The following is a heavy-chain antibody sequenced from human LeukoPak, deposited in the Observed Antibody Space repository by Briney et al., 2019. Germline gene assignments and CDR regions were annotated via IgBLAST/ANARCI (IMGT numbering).Heavy chain of an antibody. Sequence: PGGSLRLSCAASGFTFSSYGMHWVRQAPGKGLEWVAFIRYDGSNKYYADSVKGRFTISRDNSKNTLYLQMNSLRAEDTAVYYCARDPAPSTVVTPVYFDYWGQGTLVTVSS. CDR1: GFTFSSYG. CDR2: IRYDGSNK. V-gene: IGHV3-30*02. J-gene: IGHJ4*02. CDR3: ARDPAPSTVVTPVYFDY. D-gene: IGHD4-23*01.